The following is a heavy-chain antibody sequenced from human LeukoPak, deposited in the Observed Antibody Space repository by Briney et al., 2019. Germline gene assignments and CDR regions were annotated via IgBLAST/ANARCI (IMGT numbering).Heavy chain of an antibody. D-gene: IGHD1-26*01. CDR1: GLKFSSYE. V-gene: IGHV3-48*03. CDR3: ARVMGYYYAMDV. J-gene: IGHJ6*02. Sequence: TGGSLRLSCAASGLKFSSYEVNWVRQAPGKGLEWVSYISSSGNNIYYADFVKGLFTISRDIAKNSLYLQMNSLRADDTAVYYCARVMGYYYAMDVWGQGTTVTVSS. CDR2: ISSSGNNI.